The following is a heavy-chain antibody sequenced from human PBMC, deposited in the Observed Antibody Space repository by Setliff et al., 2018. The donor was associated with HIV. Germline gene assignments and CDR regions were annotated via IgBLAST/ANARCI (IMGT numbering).Heavy chain of an antibody. CDR3: ARASTIFGVVTPGFLDY. J-gene: IGHJ4*02. Sequence: SETLSLTCTVSGGSISSHYWSWIRQPPGKGLEWIGSIYYSGSTNYNPSLKSRVTISVDTSKNQFSLKLSSVTAADTAVYYCARASTIFGVVTPGFLDYWGQGTLVTVSS. V-gene: IGHV4-59*11. CDR2: IYYSGST. CDR1: GGSISSHY. D-gene: IGHD3-3*01.